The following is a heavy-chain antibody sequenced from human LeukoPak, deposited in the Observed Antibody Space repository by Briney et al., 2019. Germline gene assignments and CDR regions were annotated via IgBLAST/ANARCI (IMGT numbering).Heavy chain of an antibody. CDR1: GGTFNSDA. CDR2: IVPVFGSP. D-gene: IGHD3-16*01. CDR3: ARRLLLKSYFDF. Sequence: VKVSCKSSGGTFNSDAINWVRQAPGQGLEWMGGIVPVFGSPDLAQKFQGRVTIKADDSTGTVYMELSSLRSDDTAVYYCARRLLLKSYFDFWGQGTLVTVSS. J-gene: IGHJ4*02. V-gene: IGHV1-69*01.